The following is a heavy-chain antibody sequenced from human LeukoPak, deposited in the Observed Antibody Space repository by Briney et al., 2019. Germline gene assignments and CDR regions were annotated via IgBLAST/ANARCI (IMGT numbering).Heavy chain of an antibody. J-gene: IGHJ4*02. CDR2: ISASGSTI. Sequence: GGSLRLSCAASGFTFSSYEMSWVRQAPGKGLEWVSYISASGSTISHADSVKGRFTISRDNAKNSLYLQMSSLRVDDTAVYYCVRRRDYWGQGTLVTVSS. V-gene: IGHV3-48*03. CDR1: GFTFSSYE. CDR3: VRRRDY.